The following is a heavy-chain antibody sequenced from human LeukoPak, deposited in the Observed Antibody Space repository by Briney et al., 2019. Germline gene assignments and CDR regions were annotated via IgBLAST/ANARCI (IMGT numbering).Heavy chain of an antibody. CDR2: MNPNSGNT. Sequence: ASVKVSCKASGYTFTSYDINWVRQATGQGLEWMGWMNPNSGNTGYAQKFQGRVTITRNTSISTAYMELSSLRSEDTAVYYCARAALNYYEAGRPVDYWGQGTLVTVSS. CDR1: GYTFTSYD. CDR3: ARAALNYYEAGRPVDY. J-gene: IGHJ4*02. D-gene: IGHD3-22*01. V-gene: IGHV1-8*03.